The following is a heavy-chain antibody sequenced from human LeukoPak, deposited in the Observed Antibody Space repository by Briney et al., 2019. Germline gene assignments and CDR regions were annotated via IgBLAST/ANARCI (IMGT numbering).Heavy chain of an antibody. CDR3: ATGSGYYPDDAFDI. V-gene: IGHV1-69*13. J-gene: IGHJ3*02. Sequence: GASVKVSFKASGGTFSSYAISWVRQAPGQGLEWMGGIIPIFGTANYAQKFQGRVTITADESTSTAYMELSSLRSEDTAVYYCATGSGYYPDDAFDIWGQGTMVTVSS. CDR1: GGTFSSYA. CDR2: IIPIFGTA. D-gene: IGHD3-22*01.